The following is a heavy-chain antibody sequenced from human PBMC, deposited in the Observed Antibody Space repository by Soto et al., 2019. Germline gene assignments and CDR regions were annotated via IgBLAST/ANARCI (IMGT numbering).Heavy chain of an antibody. D-gene: IGHD3-10*02. Sequence: SETLSLTCTVSGDSVTSNHFFWGWIRRPPGRGLEWNASIYRYGSTYIRLSLKSRVSMSLDTSKNQFYLKLTSVTDADTAVYFCGKMLTGRSAHSDFDSCGQGTLVTVSS. CDR1: GDSVTSNHFF. CDR3: GKMLTGRSAHSDFDS. J-gene: IGHJ5*01. V-gene: IGHV4-39*01. CDR2: IYRYGST.